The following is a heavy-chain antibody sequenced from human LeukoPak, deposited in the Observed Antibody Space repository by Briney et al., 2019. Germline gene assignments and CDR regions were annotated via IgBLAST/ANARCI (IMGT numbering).Heavy chain of an antibody. CDR2: ISGSGGST. V-gene: IGHV3-23*01. J-gene: IGHJ4*02. D-gene: IGHD1-26*01. Sequence: GGSLRLSCAASGFTFSSYAMSWVRQAPGKGLEWVSTISGSGGSTYYADSVKGRFTISRDNSKNTLYLQMNSLRAEDTAVYYCAISGGYWAWAHWGQGTLVTVSS. CDR3: AISGGYWAWAH. CDR1: GFTFSSYA.